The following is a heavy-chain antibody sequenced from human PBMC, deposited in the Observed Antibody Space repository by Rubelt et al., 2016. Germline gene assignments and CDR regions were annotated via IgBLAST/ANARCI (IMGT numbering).Heavy chain of an antibody. CDR3: ARNLNYYDSSGYYYGIWGWFDS. V-gene: IGHV3-64*01. Sequence: EVQLVESGGGLVQPGGSLRLSCAASGFTFSSYAMHWVRQAPGKGLEYVSAISSNGGSTYYANSVKGRFTISRDNSKNTLYLEMGSLRAEDMAVYYCARNLNYYDSSGYYYGIWGWFDSWGQGTLVTVSS. D-gene: IGHD3-22*01. CDR2: ISSNGGST. CDR1: GFTFSSYA. J-gene: IGHJ5*01.